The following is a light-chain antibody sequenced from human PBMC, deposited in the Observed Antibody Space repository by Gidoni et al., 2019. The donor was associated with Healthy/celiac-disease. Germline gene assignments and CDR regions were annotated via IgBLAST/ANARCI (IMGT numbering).Light chain of an antibody. V-gene: IGKV1-8*01. CDR1: QGISSY. J-gene: IGKJ3*01. CDR2: AAS. CDR3: QQYYSYPRFT. Sequence: AIRMTPSPSSLSASTGDRVTITCRASQGISSYLAWYQQQPGKAPKLLIYAASTLQSGVPSRFSGSGSGTAFTLTISCLQSEDFATYYCQQYYSYPRFTFGPGTKVEIK.